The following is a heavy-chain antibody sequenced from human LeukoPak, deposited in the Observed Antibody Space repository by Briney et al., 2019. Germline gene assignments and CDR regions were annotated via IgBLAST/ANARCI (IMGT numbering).Heavy chain of an antibody. CDR1: GLAFSDYW. CDR2: ISSSSSYI. J-gene: IGHJ6*03. D-gene: IGHD4-11*01. CDR3: STRYYYYMDV. V-gene: IGHV3-21*01. Sequence: GGSLRLSCAASGLAFSDYWMSWVRQAPGKGLEWVSSISSSSSYIYYADSVKGRFTISRDNAKNSLYLQMNSLRAEDTAVYYCSTRYYYYMDVWGKGTTVTVSS.